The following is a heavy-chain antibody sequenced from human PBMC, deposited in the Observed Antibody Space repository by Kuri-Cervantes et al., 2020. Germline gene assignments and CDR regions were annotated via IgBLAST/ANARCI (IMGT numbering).Heavy chain of an antibody. J-gene: IGHJ4*02. CDR1: GFKFSDYG. D-gene: IGHD4-23*01. Sequence: GGSLRLSCAASGFKFSDYGMHWVRQAPGKGLEWVAVIWFDGSQRYYTDSVKGRVTISRDQSMNTLYLEMNSLRAEDTAVYYCAKLRGGGTVVTPFDYWGQGTLVTVSS. CDR2: IWFDGSQR. V-gene: IGHV3-33*03. CDR3: AKLRGGGTVVTPFDY.